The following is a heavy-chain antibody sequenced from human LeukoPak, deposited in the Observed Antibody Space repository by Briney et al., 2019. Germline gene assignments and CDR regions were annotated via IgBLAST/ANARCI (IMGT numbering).Heavy chain of an antibody. J-gene: IGHJ4*02. CDR1: GFTFSSYG. D-gene: IGHD6-19*01. Sequence: VQPGRSLRLSCAASGFTFSSYGMPWVRQAPGKGLEWVAVIWYDGSNKYYADSVKGRFTISRDNSKNTLYLQMNSLRAEDTAVYYCARGVSVNYFDYWGQGTLVTVSS. CDR2: IWYDGSNK. CDR3: ARGVSVNYFDY. V-gene: IGHV3-33*01.